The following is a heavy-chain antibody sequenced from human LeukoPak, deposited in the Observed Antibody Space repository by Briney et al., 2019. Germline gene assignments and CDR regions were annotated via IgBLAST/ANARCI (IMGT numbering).Heavy chain of an antibody. D-gene: IGHD5-18*01. Sequence: SETLSLTCAVYGGSFSGYYWSWIRQPPGKGLEWIGEINHSGSTNYNPSLKSRVTISVDTSKNQSSLKLSSVTAADTAVYYCARLDTAMARGFDYWGQGTLVTVSS. CDR3: ARLDTAMARGFDY. J-gene: IGHJ4*02. V-gene: IGHV4-34*01. CDR2: INHSGST. CDR1: GGSFSGYY.